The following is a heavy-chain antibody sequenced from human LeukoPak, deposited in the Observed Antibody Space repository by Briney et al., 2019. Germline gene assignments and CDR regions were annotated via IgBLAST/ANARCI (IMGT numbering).Heavy chain of an antibody. V-gene: IGHV4-59*08. Sequence: SETLSLTCTVSGGSISSYYWSCIRQPPGKGLEWIGYIYYSGSTSYNPSLNSRVTISLDTSMNQFSLNLSSVTAADTAVYYCARRESSGFFDYWGQGTLITVSS. CDR3: ARRESSGFFDY. D-gene: IGHD6-19*01. CDR2: IYYSGST. CDR1: GGSISSYY. J-gene: IGHJ4*02.